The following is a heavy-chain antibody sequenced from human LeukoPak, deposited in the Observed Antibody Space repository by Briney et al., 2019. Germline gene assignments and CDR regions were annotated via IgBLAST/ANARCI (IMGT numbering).Heavy chain of an antibody. CDR3: ARGGYSGSYYNY. V-gene: IGHV4-59*01. CDR1: GDSISGYY. CDR2: VNYNGNT. D-gene: IGHD1-26*01. Sequence: SETLSLTCTVSGDSISGYYWTWIRQSPGKGLEWIGNVNYNGNTNFNPSLKSRVALLIDTSKNQFSLRLSSVTAADTAVYYCARGGYSGSYYNYWGQGTLVTVSS. J-gene: IGHJ4*02.